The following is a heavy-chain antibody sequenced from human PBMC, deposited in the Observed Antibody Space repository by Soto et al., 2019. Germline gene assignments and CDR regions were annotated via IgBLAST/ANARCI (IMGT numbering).Heavy chain of an antibody. V-gene: IGHV1-18*01. CDR2: ISTYNGNA. Sequence: QVQLVQSGAEAKKPGASVKVSCKASGYSFITYGISWVRQAPGQGLEWMGWISTYNGNANYAQKLQGRITMTTDTSTTTGYMELRSLRSDDTAVYYCARDRPTSSIRARDYYYAMDVWGQGTTVTVSS. D-gene: IGHD6-6*01. CDR3: ARDRPTSSIRARDYYYAMDV. J-gene: IGHJ6*02. CDR1: GYSFITYG.